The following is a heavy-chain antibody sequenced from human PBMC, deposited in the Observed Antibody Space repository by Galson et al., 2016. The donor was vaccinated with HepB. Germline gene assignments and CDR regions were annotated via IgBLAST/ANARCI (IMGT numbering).Heavy chain of an antibody. CDR3: ARDGGEWSEAFDI. Sequence: SLRLSCAASGFTFSSYGMHWVRQVTGETLQWVSAIGPIGDTSDTFYTDSVKGRFTISRENARNTLYLQMNSLSPGDTAIYYCARDGGEWSEAFDIWGRGTMVTVSS. CDR1: GFTFSSYG. D-gene: IGHD3-3*01. CDR2: IGPIGDTSDT. J-gene: IGHJ3*02. V-gene: IGHV3-13*04.